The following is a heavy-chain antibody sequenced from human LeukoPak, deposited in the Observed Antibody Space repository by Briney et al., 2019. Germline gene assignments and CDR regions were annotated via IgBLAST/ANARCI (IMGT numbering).Heavy chain of an antibody. CDR1: EFTFSNFW. D-gene: IGHD1-1*01. V-gene: IGHV3-7*01. CDR3: ARDGSATGSFDY. Sequence: GGSLRLSCAASEFTFSNFWMNWVHQAPGKGLEWVANIKGDGSKNHYVDSVKGRFTISRDNAKKSLYLQMDNVRAEDTALYYCARDGSATGSFDYWGQGILVTVSS. CDR2: IKGDGSKN. J-gene: IGHJ4*02.